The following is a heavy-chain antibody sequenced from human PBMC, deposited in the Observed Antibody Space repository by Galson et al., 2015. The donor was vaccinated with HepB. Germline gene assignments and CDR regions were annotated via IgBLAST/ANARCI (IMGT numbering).Heavy chain of an antibody. CDR3: ASPSPSDYVWGSYRH. V-gene: IGHV3-66*01. CDR1: GFTVTSNY. Sequence: SLRLSCAASGFTVTSNYMSWVRQAPGKGLEWVSAIYNGGGTDYADSVKGRFTISRDTSKNTLYLQMNSLRGEDSAVYYCASPSPSDYVWGSYRHWGQGALATVSS. CDR2: IYNGGGT. J-gene: IGHJ4*02. D-gene: IGHD3-16*02.